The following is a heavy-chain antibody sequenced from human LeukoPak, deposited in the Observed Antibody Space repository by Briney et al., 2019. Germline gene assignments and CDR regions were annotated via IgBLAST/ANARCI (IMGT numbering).Heavy chain of an antibody. CDR3: ARVQTDYGDFDY. J-gene: IGHJ4*02. D-gene: IGHD4-17*01. V-gene: IGHV4-59*02. CDR2: IYYTGST. Sequence: PSETLSLTCTISGGSVSDYYWSWIRQSPGKGLEWIGYIYYTGSTTYNPSLKSRVTMSADTSKNQFSLNLNSVTAADTAVYYCARVQTDYGDFDYWGQGTLVTVSS. CDR1: GGSVSDYY.